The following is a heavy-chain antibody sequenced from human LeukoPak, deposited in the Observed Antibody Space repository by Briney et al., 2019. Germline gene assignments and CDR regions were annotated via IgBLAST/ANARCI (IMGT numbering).Heavy chain of an antibody. CDR1: GYTLTELS. V-gene: IGHV1-24*01. D-gene: IGHD3-22*01. Sequence: ASVKVSCKVSGYTLTELSMHWVRQAPGKRLEWMGGFDPEDGETIYAQKFQGRVTMTEDTSTDTAYMELSSLRSEDTALYYCATTSSYSSGYSDYWGQGTLVTVSS. CDR2: FDPEDGET. J-gene: IGHJ4*02. CDR3: ATTSSYSSGYSDY.